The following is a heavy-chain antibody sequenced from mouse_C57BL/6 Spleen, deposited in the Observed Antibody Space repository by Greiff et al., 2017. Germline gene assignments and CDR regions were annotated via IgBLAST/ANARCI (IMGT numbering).Heavy chain of an antibody. J-gene: IGHJ4*01. CDR2: INPNNGGT. Sequence: EVQLQQSGPELVKPGASVKISCKASGYTFTDYYMNWVKQSHGKSLEWIGDINPNNGGTSYNQKFKGKATLTVDKSSSTAYMELRSLTSEDSAVYYCANYYGSHYYAMDYWGQGTSVTVSS. CDR1: GYTFTDYY. V-gene: IGHV1-26*01. D-gene: IGHD1-1*01. CDR3: ANYYGSHYYAMDY.